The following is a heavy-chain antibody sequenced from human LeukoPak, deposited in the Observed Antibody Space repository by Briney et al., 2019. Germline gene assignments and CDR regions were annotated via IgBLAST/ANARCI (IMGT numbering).Heavy chain of an antibody. CDR3: ASASLSGSLLPRDF. J-gene: IGHJ4*02. V-gene: IGHV3-21*01. D-gene: IGHD1-26*01. CDR1: GFTLSSYS. Sequence: GGSLRLSCAASGFTLSSYSMNWVRPAPGKGREGVSSISSRSSYIYYTDSLKGRFTISRDNAKNSLYLQMNRLRAEDTAVYYCASASLSGSLLPRDFWGQGTLVTVSS. CDR2: ISSRSSYI.